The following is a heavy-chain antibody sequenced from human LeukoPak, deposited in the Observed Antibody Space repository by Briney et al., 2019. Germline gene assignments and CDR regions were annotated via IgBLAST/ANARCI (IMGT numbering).Heavy chain of an antibody. CDR1: GGSISSYY. CDR3: ARVGGLLWFGELTPKYYYGLDV. Sequence: SETLCLACTVSGGSISSYYWSWIRQPAGTGLEWIGRIYTSVSTNYNPSLKSRVTMSVDTPKNQFSLKLSSVTAADTAVYYCARVGGLLWFGELTPKYYYGLDVWGQGTTVTVSS. D-gene: IGHD3-10*01. CDR2: IYTSVST. V-gene: IGHV4-4*07. J-gene: IGHJ6*02.